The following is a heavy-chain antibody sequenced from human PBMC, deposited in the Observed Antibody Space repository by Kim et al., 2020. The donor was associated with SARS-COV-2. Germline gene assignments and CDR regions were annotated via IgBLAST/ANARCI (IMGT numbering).Heavy chain of an antibody. CDR3: ARGGTYYLDS. D-gene: IGHD3-10*01. CDR2: TT. J-gene: IGHJ5*01. V-gene: IGHV4-4*07. Sequence: TTDSTASLKGRVTVSVDTSKNQLSLRLTSVTAADTAVYFCARGGTYYLDSWGQGTLVTVSS.